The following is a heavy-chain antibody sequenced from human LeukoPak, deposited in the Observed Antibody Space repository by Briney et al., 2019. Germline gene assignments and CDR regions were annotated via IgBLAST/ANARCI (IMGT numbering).Heavy chain of an antibody. CDR3: ARARRDGYNH. V-gene: IGHV1-69*05. D-gene: IGHD5-24*01. J-gene: IGHJ5*02. CDR2: IIPIFGTA. CDR1: GGTFSSYA. Sequence: ASVKVSCKVSGGTFSSYAISWVRQAPGQGLEWMGGIIPIFGTANYAQKFQGRVTITTDESTSTAYMELSSLRSEDTAVYYCARARRDGYNHWGQGTLVTVSS.